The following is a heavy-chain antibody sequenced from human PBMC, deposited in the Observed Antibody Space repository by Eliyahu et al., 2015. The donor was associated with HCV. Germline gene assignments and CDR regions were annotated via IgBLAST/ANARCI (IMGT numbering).Heavy chain of an antibody. CDR3: ARATLWFGELLKFDP. CDR1: GYTFTDYY. J-gene: IGHJ5*02. Sequence: QVQLVQSGAEVKNPGASVKVSCKASGYTFTDYYMLWVRQAPGQGLEWMGWINPKRGGTNYAQKFQGRVTMTRDTSIGTAYMELSGLRSDDTAVYYCARATLWFGELLKFDPWGQGTLVTVSS. CDR2: INPKRGGT. D-gene: IGHD3-10*01. V-gene: IGHV1-2*02.